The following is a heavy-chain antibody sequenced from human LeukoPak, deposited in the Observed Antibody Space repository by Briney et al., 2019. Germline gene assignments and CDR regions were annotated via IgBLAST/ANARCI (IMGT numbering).Heavy chain of an antibody. D-gene: IGHD2-2*01. CDR2: IIPIFGTA. CDR1: GGTFSSYA. Sequence: SVKVSCKASGGTFSSYAISWVRQAPGQGLEWVGGIIPIFGTANYAQKFQGRVTITADESTSTAYMELSSLRSEDTAVYYCARDRRIVVVPAATNYYYYGMDVWGQGTTVTVSS. CDR3: ARDRRIVVVPAATNYYYYGMDV. J-gene: IGHJ6*02. V-gene: IGHV1-69*13.